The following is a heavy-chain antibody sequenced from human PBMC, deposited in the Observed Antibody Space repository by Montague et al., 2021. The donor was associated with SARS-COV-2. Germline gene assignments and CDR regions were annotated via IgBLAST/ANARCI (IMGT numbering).Heavy chain of an antibody. J-gene: IGHJ4*02. CDR2: TYYRSKWYH. CDR1: GDSVSSNTAT. V-gene: IGHV6-1*01. D-gene: IGHD2-21*02. Sequence: CAISGDSVSSNTATWNWIRQSPSRGLEWLGRTYYRSKWYHDYAISLKSRITINPDTSKNQFSLKLSSVTAADTAVYYCARESDAVDYWGQGTLVTVSS. CDR3: ARESDAVDY.